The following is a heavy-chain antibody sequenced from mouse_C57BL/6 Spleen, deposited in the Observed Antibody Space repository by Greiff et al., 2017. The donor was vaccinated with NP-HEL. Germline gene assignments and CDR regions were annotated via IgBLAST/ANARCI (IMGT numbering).Heavy chain of an antibody. CDR2: IYWDDDK. Sequence: QVTLKESGPGILQSSQTLSLTCSFSGFSLSTSGMGVSWIRQPSGKGLEWLAHIYWDDDKRYNPSLKSRLTISKDTSRNQVFLKITSVDTADTATYYCARMRNPYYYGSSYYFDYWGQGTTLTVSS. J-gene: IGHJ2*01. CDR1: GFSLSTSGMG. V-gene: IGHV8-12*01. D-gene: IGHD1-1*01. CDR3: ARMRNPYYYGSSYYFDY.